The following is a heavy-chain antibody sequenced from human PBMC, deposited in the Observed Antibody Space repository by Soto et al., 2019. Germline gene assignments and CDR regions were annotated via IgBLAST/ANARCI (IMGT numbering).Heavy chain of an antibody. J-gene: IGHJ5*02. D-gene: IGHD3-3*01. CDR3: ATGVRFLEWSRSGGFDP. Sequence: SETLSLTCAVYGGSFSGYYWSWIRQPPGKGLEWIGEINHSGSANYHPSLKSRVTISVDTSKNQFSLKLSSVTAADTAVYYCATGVRFLEWSRSGGFDPRGQGTLVTVSS. V-gene: IGHV4-34*01. CDR2: INHSGSA. CDR1: GGSFSGYY.